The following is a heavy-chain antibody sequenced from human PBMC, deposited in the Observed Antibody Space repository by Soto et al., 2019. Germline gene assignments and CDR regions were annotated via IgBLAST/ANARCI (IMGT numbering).Heavy chain of an antibody. V-gene: IGHV3-74*01. J-gene: IGHJ4*02. CDR3: ARETRGTYYDDY. D-gene: IGHD3-16*01. CDR1: GFTFSYYW. Sequence: PGGSLRLSCAASGFTFSYYWMHWVRQAPGKGLEWVSRIVNDGSSTTYADSVKGRFTISRDNAKNTLYLQMNSLRVEDTAVYFCARETRGTYYDDYWGQGTLVTVSS. CDR2: IVNDGSST.